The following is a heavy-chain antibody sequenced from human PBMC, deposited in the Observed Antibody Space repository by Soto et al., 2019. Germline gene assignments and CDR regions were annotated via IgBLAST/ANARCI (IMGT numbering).Heavy chain of an antibody. CDR2: VYNSGST. D-gene: IGHD3-10*01. V-gene: IGHV4-59*02. Sequence: SETLSLTCTVSTASVSSYSWSWIRQPPGKGLEWIGYVYNSGSTIYNPSLKSRVTISLDTSKNQFSLRLTSVTAADTAVHYCAGDYGSGSYRFDYWGQGALVTVPS. J-gene: IGHJ4*02. CDR3: AGDYGSGSYRFDY. CDR1: TASVSSYS.